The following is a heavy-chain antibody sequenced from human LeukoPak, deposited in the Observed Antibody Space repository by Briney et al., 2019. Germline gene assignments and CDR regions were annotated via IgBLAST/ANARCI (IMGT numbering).Heavy chain of an antibody. Sequence: GGSLRLSCAASGFTFSSYSMNWVRQAPGKGLEWVSSISSSSSYMYYADSVKGRFTISRDNAKNSLYLQMNSLRAEDTAVYYCAREGSMVTTRVQNFDYWGQGTLVTVSS. CDR3: AREGSMVTTRVQNFDY. V-gene: IGHV3-21*01. CDR2: ISSSSSYM. D-gene: IGHD4-17*01. J-gene: IGHJ4*02. CDR1: GFTFSSYS.